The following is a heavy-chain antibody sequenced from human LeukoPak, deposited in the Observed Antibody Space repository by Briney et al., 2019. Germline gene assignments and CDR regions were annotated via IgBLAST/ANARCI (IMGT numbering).Heavy chain of an antibody. V-gene: IGHV4-31*03. J-gene: IGHJ5*02. Sequence: SQTLSLTCTVSGGSISSGGYYWSWIRQHPGKGLEWIGYIYYSGSTYYNPSLESRVTISVDTSKNQFSLKLSSVTAADTAVYYCARELEYYDYIWGINWFDPWGQGTLVTVSS. CDR1: GGSISSGGYY. CDR2: IYYSGST. CDR3: ARELEYYDYIWGINWFDP. D-gene: IGHD3-16*01.